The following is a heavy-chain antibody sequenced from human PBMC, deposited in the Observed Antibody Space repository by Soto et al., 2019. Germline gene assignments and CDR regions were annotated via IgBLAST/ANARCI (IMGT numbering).Heavy chain of an antibody. V-gene: IGHV4-31*03. CDR3: ARAPIPNWNYYGMDV. CDR1: GGSVNSGGYH. J-gene: IGHJ6*02. Sequence: SETLSLTCTVSGGSVNSGGYHWSWIRQHPGKGLEWIGDIYYSGSTYYNPPLKSRVTISIDTSTNHFSLHLSALTAADTAVYYCARAPIPNWNYYGMDVWGQGTTVTVSS. D-gene: IGHD1-1*01. CDR2: IYYSGST.